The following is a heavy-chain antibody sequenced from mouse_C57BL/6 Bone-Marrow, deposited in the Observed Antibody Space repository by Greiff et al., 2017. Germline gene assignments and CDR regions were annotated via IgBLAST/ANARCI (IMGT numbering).Heavy chain of an antibody. CDR3: ARGDYYGGSWYFDV. V-gene: IGHV1-64*01. Sequence: QVQLQQPGAELVKPGASVKLSCKASGYTFTSYWMHWVKQRPGQGLEWIGMIHPNSGSTNYNEKFKSKATLTVDKSSSTAYMQLSSLTSEDSAVYYCARGDYYGGSWYFDVWGTGTTVTVSS. CDR1: GYTFTSYW. J-gene: IGHJ1*03. CDR2: IHPNSGST. D-gene: IGHD1-1*01.